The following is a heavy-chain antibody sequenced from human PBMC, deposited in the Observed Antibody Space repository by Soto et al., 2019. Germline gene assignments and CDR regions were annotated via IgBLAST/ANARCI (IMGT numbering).Heavy chain of an antibody. CDR1: GGSINNHY. CDR2: IYYTGST. CDR3: VLAIWYTVY. D-gene: IGHD6-13*01. Sequence: QVHLQESGPGLLKPSETLSLTCTVSGGSINNHYWSWIRHPPGEGLAWIGYIYYTGSTKYNPSLKSRVTRSVDPSNDPSSLTLASLTAAHTAIYFYVLAIWYTVYWVQSSPVTVSS. V-gene: IGHV4-59*11. J-gene: IGHJ1*01.